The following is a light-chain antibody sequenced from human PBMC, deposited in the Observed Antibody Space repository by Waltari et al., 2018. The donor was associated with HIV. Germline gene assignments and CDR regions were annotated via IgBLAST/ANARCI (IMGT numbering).Light chain of an antibody. CDR2: EAS. CDR3: QQYTTTWT. J-gene: IGKJ1*01. CDR1: QSISQW. V-gene: IGKV1-5*03. Sequence: IKMTTSPSTLSAFVGDRVTITCRASQSISQWLAWYQQKPGQAPKVLIYEASRLKSEVPSRFSGSGSGTEFSLTISSLQPEDFATYYCQQYTTTWTFGQGTKVQIK.